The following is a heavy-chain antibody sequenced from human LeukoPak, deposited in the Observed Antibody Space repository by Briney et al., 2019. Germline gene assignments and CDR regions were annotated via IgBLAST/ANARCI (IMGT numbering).Heavy chain of an antibody. J-gene: IGHJ4*02. CDR2: ISSSSSYI. V-gene: IGHV3-21*01. CDR3: ARDIYCSGGSCLN. D-gene: IGHD2-15*01. Sequence: GGSPRLSCAASGFTFSSYSMNWVRQAPGKGLEWVSSISSSSSYIYYADSVKGRFTISRDNAKNSLYLQMNSLRAEDTAVYYCARDIYCSGGSCLNWGQGTLVTVSS. CDR1: GFTFSSYS.